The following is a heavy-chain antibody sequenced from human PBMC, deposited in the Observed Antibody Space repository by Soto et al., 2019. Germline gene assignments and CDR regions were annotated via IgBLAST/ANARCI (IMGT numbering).Heavy chain of an antibody. CDR2: ISYSGNT. CDR1: GGSISNFY. CDR3: ARAPMVLSRSYFDS. V-gene: IGHV4-59*01. Sequence: SETLSLTCTVSGGSISNFYWSWIRQPPGKGLEWIGYISYSGNTNYNPSLKSRVSISVDTPKNQLSLNLTSVTAANTAVYYCARAPMVLSRSYFDSWGQGTPVTVSS. J-gene: IGHJ4*02. D-gene: IGHD2-8*01.